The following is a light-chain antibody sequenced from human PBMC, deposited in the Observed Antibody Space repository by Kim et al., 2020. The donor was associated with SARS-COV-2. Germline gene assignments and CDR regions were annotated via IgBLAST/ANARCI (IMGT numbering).Light chain of an antibody. V-gene: IGKV3-20*01. CDR3: QQYASSPFT. CDR1: QSVSSTY. Sequence: LSAGEGATLSCRASQSVSSTYLAWYQQKPGQAPWLLIYGASSRATGIPDRFSGSGFGTDFSLTISRLEPEDFAVYYCQQYASSPFTFGGGTKLEI. CDR2: GAS. J-gene: IGKJ4*01.